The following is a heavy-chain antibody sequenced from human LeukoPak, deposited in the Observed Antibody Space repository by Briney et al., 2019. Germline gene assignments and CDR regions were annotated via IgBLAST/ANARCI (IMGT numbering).Heavy chain of an antibody. CDR2: ISAGGSGT. CDR1: GFTFSSYA. Sequence: PGGSLRLSCAASGFTFSSYAMHWVRQAPGKGLEWVSSISAGGSGTYYADSAKGRFTISRDNSKNKLQLQMNSLRAEDTAIFYCARRASISDGRHFDYWGQGTLVTVSS. D-gene: IGHD2-21*01. CDR3: ARRASISDGRHFDY. J-gene: IGHJ4*02. V-gene: IGHV3-23*01.